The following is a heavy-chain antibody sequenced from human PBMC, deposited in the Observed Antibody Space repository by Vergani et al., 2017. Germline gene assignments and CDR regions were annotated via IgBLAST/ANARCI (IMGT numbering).Heavy chain of an antibody. V-gene: IGHV4-30-4*08. CDR2: IYYSGST. CDR3: ARDRSDYYDSSGYFRGWYFDL. J-gene: IGHJ2*01. Sequence: QVQLQESGPGLVKPSQTLSLTCTVSGGSISSGDYYWSWIRPPPGKGLEWIGYIYYSGSTYYNPSLKSRVTISVDTSKNQFSLKLSSVTAADTAVYYCARDRSDYYDSSGYFRGWYFDLWGRGTLVTVSS. CDR1: GGSISSGDYY. D-gene: IGHD3-22*01.